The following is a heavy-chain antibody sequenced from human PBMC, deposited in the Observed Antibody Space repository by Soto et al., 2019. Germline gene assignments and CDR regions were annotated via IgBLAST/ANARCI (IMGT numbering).Heavy chain of an antibody. CDR2: ISYDGSNK. D-gene: IGHD3-3*01. CDR3: ARWAGGFLEWGYFDY. J-gene: IGHJ4*02. CDR1: GFTFSSYA. V-gene: IGHV3-30-3*01. Sequence: QVQLVESGGGVVQPGRSLRLSCAASGFTFSSYAMHWVRQAPGKGLEWVAVISYDGSNKYYADSLKGRFTISRDNSENPLYRQMNSLRAEDTAVYYCARWAGGFLEWGYFDYWCQGHLVTVAS.